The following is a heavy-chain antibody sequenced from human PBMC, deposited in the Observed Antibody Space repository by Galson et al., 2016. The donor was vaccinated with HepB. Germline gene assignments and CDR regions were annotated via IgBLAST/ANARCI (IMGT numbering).Heavy chain of an antibody. D-gene: IGHD3-3*01. CDR2: ISAYNRKT. V-gene: IGHV1-18*04. Sequence: SVKVSCKASGYTFTGYYIAWVRQAPGQGLEWVGWISAYNRKTSYAQRFQGRLTLTTDTSTNTAYMELRSLFSDDTAVYYCARDRFLGYYYYMDVWGQGTTVTVSS. CDR1: GYTFTGYY. CDR3: ARDRFLGYYYYMDV. J-gene: IGHJ6*03.